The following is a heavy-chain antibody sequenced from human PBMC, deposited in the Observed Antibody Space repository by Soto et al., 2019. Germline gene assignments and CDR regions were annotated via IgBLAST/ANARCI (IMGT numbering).Heavy chain of an antibody. V-gene: IGHV3-49*03. J-gene: IGHJ6*02. CDR3: TRDFIVVVPAAIVKGMDV. CDR2: IRSKAYGGTT. CDR1: GFTFGDYA. Sequence: GGSLRLSCTASGFTFGDYAMSWFRQAPGKGLEWVGFIRSKAYGGTTEYAASVKGRFTISRDDSKSIAYLQMNSLKTEDTAVYYCTRDFIVVVPAAIVKGMDVWGQGTTVTVSS. D-gene: IGHD2-2*01.